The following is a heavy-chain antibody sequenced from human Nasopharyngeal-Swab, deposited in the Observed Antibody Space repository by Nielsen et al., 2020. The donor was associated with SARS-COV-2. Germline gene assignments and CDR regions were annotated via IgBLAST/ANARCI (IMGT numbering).Heavy chain of an antibody. Sequence: GESLKISCAASGFTVSTSYMNWVRQAPGKGLQWVSVIYSAGSTYYADSVKGRFTISRDDAKNSLYLQMNSLRAEDTAVYYCAGGSGYDTFDYWGQGTLVTVSS. CDR3: AGGSGYDTFDY. J-gene: IGHJ4*02. CDR1: GFTVSTSY. V-gene: IGHV3-66*01. CDR2: IYSAGST. D-gene: IGHD5-12*01.